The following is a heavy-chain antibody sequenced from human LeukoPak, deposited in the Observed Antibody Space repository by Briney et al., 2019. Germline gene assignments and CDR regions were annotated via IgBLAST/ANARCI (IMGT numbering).Heavy chain of an antibody. Sequence: PGASLRLSCAASGFTFSSYWMHWVRQAPGKGLVLVSRVNPQGSGTSYTDSVKGRFTISRDNAKDALHLRMDNLRVEDTAVYYCARARWSSTGWFLGYWGQGTLVTVSS. D-gene: IGHD6-19*01. CDR3: ARARWSSTGWFLGY. CDR1: GFTFSSYW. V-gene: IGHV3-74*01. J-gene: IGHJ4*02. CDR2: VNPQGSGT.